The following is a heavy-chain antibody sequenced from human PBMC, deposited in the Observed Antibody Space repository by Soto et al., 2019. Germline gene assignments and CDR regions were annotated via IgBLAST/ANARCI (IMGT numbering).Heavy chain of an antibody. CDR1: GGTFSSYA. D-gene: IGHD2-2*01. CDR3: AREGVVPAAMRNYYYGMEV. V-gene: IGHV1-69*13. CDR2: IIPIFGTA. Sequence: ASVKVSCKASGGTFSSYAISWVRQAPGQGLEWMGGIIPIFGTANYAQKFQGRVTITADESTSTAYMELSSLRSEDTAVYYCAREGVVPAAMRNYYYGMEVWGQGTTVTVSS. J-gene: IGHJ6*02.